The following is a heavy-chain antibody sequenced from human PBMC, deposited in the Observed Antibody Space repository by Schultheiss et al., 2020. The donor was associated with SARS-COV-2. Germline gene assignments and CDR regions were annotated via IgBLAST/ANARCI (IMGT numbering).Heavy chain of an antibody. D-gene: IGHD5-18*01. CDR1: GFSLSTSGVG. CDR3: AREDGYGIDY. J-gene: IGHJ4*02. V-gene: IGHV2-70*04. CDR2: IDWDDDK. Sequence: SGPTLVKPTQTLTLTCTFSGFSLSTSGVGVGWIRQPPGKALEWLARIDWDDDKFYSTSLKTRLTISKDTSKNQVVLTMTNMDPVDTATYYCAREDGYGIDYWGQGTLVTVSS.